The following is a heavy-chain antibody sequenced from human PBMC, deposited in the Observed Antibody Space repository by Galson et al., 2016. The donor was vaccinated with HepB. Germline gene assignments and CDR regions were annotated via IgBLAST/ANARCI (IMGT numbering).Heavy chain of an antibody. Sequence: SLRLSCAASGFTFNNYGMHWVRQAPGKGLEWVAADSRDGRRKYSADSVKGRFTISRDNSNNMLFLQMSSLRTDDTAIYYCSRRHDYCLPVGFSVDYWGQGTLVSVSS. V-gene: IGHV3-30*03. CDR3: SRRHDYCLPVGFSVDY. CDR2: DSRDGRRK. CDR1: GFTFNNYG. D-gene: IGHD1-26*01. J-gene: IGHJ4*02.